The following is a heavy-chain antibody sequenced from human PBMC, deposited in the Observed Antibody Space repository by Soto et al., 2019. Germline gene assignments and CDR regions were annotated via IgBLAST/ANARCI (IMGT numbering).Heavy chain of an antibody. J-gene: IGHJ4*02. D-gene: IGHD6-19*01. CDR1: GGSISSGDYY. CDR3: ARRTGYSSGWYGFDY. Sequence: PSETLSLTCTVSGGSISSGDYYWSWIRQPPGKGLEWIGYIYYSGSTNYNPSLKSRVTISVDTSKNQFSLKLSSVTAADTAVYYCARRTGYSSGWYGFDYWGQGTLVTVSS. V-gene: IGHV4-30-4*01. CDR2: IYYSGST.